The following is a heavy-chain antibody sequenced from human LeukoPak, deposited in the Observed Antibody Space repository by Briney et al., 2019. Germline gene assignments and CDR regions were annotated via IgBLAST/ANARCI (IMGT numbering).Heavy chain of an antibody. V-gene: IGHV3-23*01. J-gene: IGHJ4*02. D-gene: IGHD3-10*01. CDR2: ISGSGGNT. Sequence: GGSLRLSCAASGFTFSSYAMSWVRQAPGKGLEWVSGISGSGGNTYYADSVKGRFTISRDNSKNTLYLQMNSLRVEDTAVYSCAKDRFGSGSYYFDYWGQGTLVTVSS. CDR1: GFTFSSYA. CDR3: AKDRFGSGSYYFDY.